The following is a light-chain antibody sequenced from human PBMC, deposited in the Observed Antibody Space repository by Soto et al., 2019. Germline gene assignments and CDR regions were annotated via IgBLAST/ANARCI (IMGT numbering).Light chain of an antibody. J-gene: IGKJ4*01. CDR2: DAS. V-gene: IGKV1-12*01. CDR1: RDVSTW. CDR3: QKYNSAPLT. Sequence: DIQMTQSPSSVSASLGDRVTITCRASRDVSTWLAWYQQKPGKGPKLLIYDASTLQSGAPSRFSGAGSGTDFTLTISSLQPEDVATYYCQKYNSAPLTFGGGTKVDI.